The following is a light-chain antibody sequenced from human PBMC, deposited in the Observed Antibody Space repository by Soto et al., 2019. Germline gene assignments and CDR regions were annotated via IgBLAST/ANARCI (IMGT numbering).Light chain of an antibody. V-gene: IGKV1-39*01. CDR3: QQSYSIPLT. CDR1: QIISRN. CDR2: AAS. J-gene: IGKJ4*01. Sequence: DIPMTQSPSSLSASVGDRVTITCRASQIISRNLNWYQQRPGKAPKLLIYAASNLQSGVPSRFSGSGSGTHFTLTISNLQLEDFATYYCQQSYSIPLTFGGGTKVEIK.